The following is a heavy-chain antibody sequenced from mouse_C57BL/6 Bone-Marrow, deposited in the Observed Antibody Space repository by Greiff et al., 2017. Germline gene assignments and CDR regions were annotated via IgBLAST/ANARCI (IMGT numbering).Heavy chain of an antibody. CDR1: GYTFTSYW. CDR2: IYPSDGET. J-gene: IGHJ3*01. CDR3: AIYDDYGWFAY. V-gene: IGHV1-61*01. D-gene: IGHD2-4*01. Sequence: QVQLQQPGAELVRPGSSVKLSCKASGYTFTSYWMDWVKQRPGQGLEWIGYIYPSDGETHYNQKFKDKATLTVDKSSSTAYMQLSSLTSEDSAVYYCAIYDDYGWFAYGGQGTLVTVSA.